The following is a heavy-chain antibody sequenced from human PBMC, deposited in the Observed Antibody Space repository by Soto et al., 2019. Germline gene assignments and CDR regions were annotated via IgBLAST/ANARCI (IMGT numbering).Heavy chain of an antibody. D-gene: IGHD6-6*01. CDR2: INAHSGGT. J-gene: IGHJ5*02. CDR3: AKDLTRQLAYWLDP. V-gene: IGHV1-2*02. CDR1: GYTFTGYY. Sequence: ASVKVSCKASGYTFTGYYIHWLRQAPGQGLEWMGWINAHSGGTEYAQKFQGRVTLTSDTSIATAYLTLTSLTSDDTALYYCAKDLTRQLAYWLDPWGQGTQVTVSS.